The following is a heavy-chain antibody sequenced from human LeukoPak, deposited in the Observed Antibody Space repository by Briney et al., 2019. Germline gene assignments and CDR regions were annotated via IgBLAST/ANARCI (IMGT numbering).Heavy chain of an antibody. Sequence: GGSLRLSCATSGFTFSNYGMHWVRQAPGKGLEWVAFIRFDGSTKYYADSVKGRFTISRDNSKNTFYLQMNSLRAEDTAVYYCARETSDVRRTYYDFWSGYYSRVGYYYYYMDVWGKGTTVTVSS. CDR3: ARETSDVRRTYYDFWSGYYSRVGYYYYYMDV. D-gene: IGHD3-3*01. V-gene: IGHV3-30*02. J-gene: IGHJ6*03. CDR2: IRFDGSTK. CDR1: GFTFSNYG.